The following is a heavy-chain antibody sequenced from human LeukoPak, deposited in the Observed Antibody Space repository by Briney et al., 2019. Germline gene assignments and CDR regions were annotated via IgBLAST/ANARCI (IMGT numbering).Heavy chain of an antibody. CDR2: ISSSSSYI. CDR3: ARLNDILTGYYNFDY. CDR1: GFTFSSYS. D-gene: IGHD3-9*01. Sequence: GGSLGLSCAASGFTFSSYSMNWVRQAPGKGLEWVSSISSSSSYIYYADSVKGRFTISRDNAKNSLYLQMNSLRAEDTAVYYCARLNDILTGYYNFDYWGQGTLVTVSS. V-gene: IGHV3-21*01. J-gene: IGHJ4*02.